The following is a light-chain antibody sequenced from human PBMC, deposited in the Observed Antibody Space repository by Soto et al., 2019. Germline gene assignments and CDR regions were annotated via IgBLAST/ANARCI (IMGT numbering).Light chain of an antibody. CDR1: QSISSW. CDR3: QQYNSYSTLT. V-gene: IGKV1-5*01. Sequence: DIQMTQSPSTLSASVGDRVTITCRASQSISSWLAWYQQKPGKAPKLLIYDASSLESGVPSRFSGSGSGTEFTLTISSLQPDDFATDYCQQYNSYSTLTFGGGTKVEIK. J-gene: IGKJ4*01. CDR2: DAS.